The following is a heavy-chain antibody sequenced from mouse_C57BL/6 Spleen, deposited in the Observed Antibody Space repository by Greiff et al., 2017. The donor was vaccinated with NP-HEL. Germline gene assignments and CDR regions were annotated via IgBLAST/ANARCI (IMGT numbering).Heavy chain of an antibody. J-gene: IGHJ4*01. V-gene: IGHV1-39*01. Sequence: VQLQQSGPELVKPGASVKISCKASGYSFTDYNMNWVKQSNGKSLEWIGVINPNYGTTSYNQKFKGKATLTVDQSSSTAYMQLNSLTSEDSAVYYCATNSYYYGRSDEAMDDWGQGTSVTVAS. CDR3: ATNSYYYGRSDEAMDD. D-gene: IGHD1-1*01. CDR1: GYSFTDYN. CDR2: INPNYGTT.